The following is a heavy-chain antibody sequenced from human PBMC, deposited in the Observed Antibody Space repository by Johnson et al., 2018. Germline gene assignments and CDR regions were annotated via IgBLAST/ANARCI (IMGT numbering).Heavy chain of an antibody. CDR1: GFKFNDYG. Sequence: VQLLESGGGVVQPGTSLRLSCAASGFKFNDYGMHWVRQAPGKGLEWVAMIWYDGSKKNYADSVKGRFTISRDNSKNSLYLQMNNLRADDTALYYCAKSRGGSYYSAMGVWGQGTTVTVSS. V-gene: IGHV3-33*06. CDR2: IWYDGSKK. D-gene: IGHD3-10*01. CDR3: AKSRGGSYYSAMGV. J-gene: IGHJ6*02.